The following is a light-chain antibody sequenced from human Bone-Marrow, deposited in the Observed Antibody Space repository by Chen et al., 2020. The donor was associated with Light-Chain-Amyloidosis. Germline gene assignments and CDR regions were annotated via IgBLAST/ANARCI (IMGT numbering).Light chain of an antibody. CDR2: EDD. Sequence: NFMLTQPHSASESPGKTVTISCTRSNGSIATNYVQWYQQRPGSSPTTVLYEDDQRPSGVPVRFSVSIDRSSNSASLAISGLKTEDEADYYCQSYQGSSQGVFGGGTKLTVL. V-gene: IGLV6-57*01. CDR1: NGSIATNY. J-gene: IGLJ3*02. CDR3: QSYQGSSQGV.